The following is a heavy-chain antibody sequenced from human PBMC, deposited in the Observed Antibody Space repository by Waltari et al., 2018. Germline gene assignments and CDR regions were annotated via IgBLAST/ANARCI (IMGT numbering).Heavy chain of an antibody. Sequence: EVQLVESGEDLVKPGGSLRLSCPASGFTFSSYSMNWVRQAPGKGLEWVSSISSGSTTIHYADSVKGRFTISRDNAKKSLYLQMNSLRAEDMAVYYCARGTMGTYDYWGQGTLVTVSS. J-gene: IGHJ4*02. CDR1: GFTFSSYS. D-gene: IGHD3-10*01. CDR3: ARGTMGTYDY. V-gene: IGHV3-21*01. CDR2: ISSGSTTI.